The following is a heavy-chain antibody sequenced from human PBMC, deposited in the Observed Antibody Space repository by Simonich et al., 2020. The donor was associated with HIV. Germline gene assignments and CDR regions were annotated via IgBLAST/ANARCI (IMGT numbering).Heavy chain of an antibody. J-gene: IGHJ4*02. Sequence: QVQLQQWGAGLLKPSEPLSLTCAVYGGSFSGYYWSWLRQPPGKGREWIGEVNHRGSATYNASLKSLITISVDTSENQFSLKLSSVTAADTAVYYCARGFPFISLGSYWGQGTLVTVSS. CDR2: VNHRGSA. D-gene: IGHD2-15*01. V-gene: IGHV4-34*01. CDR3: ARGFPFISLGSY. CDR1: GGSFSGYY.